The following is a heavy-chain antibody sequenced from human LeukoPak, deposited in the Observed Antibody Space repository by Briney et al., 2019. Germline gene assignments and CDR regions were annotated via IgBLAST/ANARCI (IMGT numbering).Heavy chain of an antibody. D-gene: IGHD1-7*01. CDR2: ISAYNGNT. CDR1: GYTFTSYG. Sequence: ASVKVSCKASGYTFTSYGISWMRQAPGQGLEWMGWISAYNGNTNYAQKLQGRVTMTTDTSTSIAYMELRSLRSDDTAVYYCARGNSPGYYYYMDVWGKGTTVTVSS. J-gene: IGHJ6*03. CDR3: ARGNSPGYYYYMDV. V-gene: IGHV1-18*01.